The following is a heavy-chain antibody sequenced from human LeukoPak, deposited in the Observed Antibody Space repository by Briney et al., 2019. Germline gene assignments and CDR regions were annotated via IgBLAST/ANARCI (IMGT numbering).Heavy chain of an antibody. CDR2: IYYSGST. CDR1: GGSISSGDYY. Sequence: SQTLSLTCTVSGGSISSGDYYWSWIRQPPGKGLEWVGYIYYSGSTYYNPSLKSRVTISVDTSKNQFSLKLSSVTAADTAVYYCARHDYSNYYYGMDVWGQGTTVTVSS. D-gene: IGHD4-11*01. CDR3: ARHDYSNYYYGMDV. V-gene: IGHV4-30-4*01. J-gene: IGHJ6*02.